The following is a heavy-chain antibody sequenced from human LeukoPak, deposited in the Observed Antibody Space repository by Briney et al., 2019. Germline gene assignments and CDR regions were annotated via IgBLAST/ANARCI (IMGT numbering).Heavy chain of an antibody. D-gene: IGHD6-19*01. Sequence: ASMKVSCKASGYTFTGYYIHWVRQAPGQGLEWMGRINPNSGGTNYAQKFQGRVTMTGDTSITTAYMELSRLRSDDTAVYYCARDVLYSSGWYLRDPAEYFQHWGQGTLVTVSS. CDR3: ARDVLYSSGWYLRDPAEYFQH. V-gene: IGHV1-2*06. CDR1: GYTFTGYY. J-gene: IGHJ1*01. CDR2: INPNSGGT.